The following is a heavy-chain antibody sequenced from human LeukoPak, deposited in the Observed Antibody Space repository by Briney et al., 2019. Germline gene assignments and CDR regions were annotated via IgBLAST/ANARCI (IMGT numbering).Heavy chain of an antibody. D-gene: IGHD1-26*01. Sequence: ASETLPLTCAVYGGSFSGYYWSWIRQPPGKGLEWIGEINHSGSTNYNPSLKSRVTISVDTSKNQFSLKLSSVTAADTAVYYCARKRRALYGMDVWGQGTTVTVSS. J-gene: IGHJ6*02. CDR3: ARKRRALYGMDV. CDR1: GGSFSGYY. CDR2: INHSGST. V-gene: IGHV4-34*01.